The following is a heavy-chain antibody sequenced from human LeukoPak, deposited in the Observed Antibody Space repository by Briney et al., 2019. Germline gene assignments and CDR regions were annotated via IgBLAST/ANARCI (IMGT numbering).Heavy chain of an antibody. J-gene: IGHJ3*02. Sequence: SQTLSLTCAVSGGSISSGGYSWSWIRQPPGKGLEWIGYIYHSGSTYYNPSLKSRVTISVDRSKNQFSLKLSSVTAADTAVYYCARFPMALPADAFDIWGQGTMVTVSS. V-gene: IGHV4-30-2*01. CDR2: IYHSGST. CDR1: GGSISSGGYS. CDR3: ARFPMALPADAFDI. D-gene: IGHD3-10*01.